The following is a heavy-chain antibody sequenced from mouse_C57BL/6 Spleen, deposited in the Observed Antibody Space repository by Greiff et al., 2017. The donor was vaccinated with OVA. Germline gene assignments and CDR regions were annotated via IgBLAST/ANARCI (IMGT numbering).Heavy chain of an antibody. CDR2: IDPETGGT. V-gene: IGHV1-15*01. D-gene: IGHD2-5*01. Sequence: QVQLQPSGAELVKPGASVTLSCKASGYTFTDYEMHWVKQTPVHGLEWIGAIDPETGGTAYNQKFKGKAILTADKSSSTAYMELRSLTSEDSAVYYCTRDSNSSFAYWGQGTLVTVSA. CDR1: GYTFTDYE. J-gene: IGHJ3*01. CDR3: TRDSNSSFAY.